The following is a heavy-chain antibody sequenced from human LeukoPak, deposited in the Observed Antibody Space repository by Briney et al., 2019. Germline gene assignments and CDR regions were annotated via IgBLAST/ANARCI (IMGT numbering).Heavy chain of an antibody. Sequence: GGSLRLSCAASGFTFSSYSMNWVRQAPGKGLEWVAVISYDGSNKYYADSVKGRFTISRDNSKNTLYLQMNSLRAEDTAVYYCARDGPGVSSGYTPGPKYFQHWGQGTLVTVSS. D-gene: IGHD3-22*01. CDR3: ARDGPGVSSGYTPGPKYFQH. CDR2: ISYDGSNK. J-gene: IGHJ1*01. CDR1: GFTFSSYS. V-gene: IGHV3-30*03.